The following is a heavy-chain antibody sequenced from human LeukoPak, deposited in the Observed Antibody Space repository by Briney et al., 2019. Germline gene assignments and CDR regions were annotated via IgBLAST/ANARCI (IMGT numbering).Heavy chain of an antibody. Sequence: PGGSLRLSCAASGFTFSNYVMSWVRQAPGKGLERVSGISGSGARTDYADSVKGRFTISRDNSKNTLYLQMNSLRAEDTAVYYCAKGGHDFNPFYWWGQGTLVTVSS. CDR2: ISGSGART. CDR1: GFTFSNYV. CDR3: AKGGHDFNPFYW. D-gene: IGHD2-21*02. J-gene: IGHJ4*02. V-gene: IGHV3-23*01.